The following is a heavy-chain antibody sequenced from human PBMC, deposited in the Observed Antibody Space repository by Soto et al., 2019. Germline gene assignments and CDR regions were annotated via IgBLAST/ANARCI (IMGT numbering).Heavy chain of an antibody. V-gene: IGHV1-2*02. CDR1: GYTFTGYY. D-gene: IGHD3-10*01. CDR2: INPNSGGT. CDR3: ARDNVWFGEFYTHDY. Sequence: ASVKVSCKASGYTFTGYYIHWVRQAPGQGLEWMGWINPNSGGTNYAQKFQGRVTMTRDTSISTAYMELSRLRSDDTAVYYCARDNVWFGEFYTHDYWGQGPRVTVXS. J-gene: IGHJ4*02.